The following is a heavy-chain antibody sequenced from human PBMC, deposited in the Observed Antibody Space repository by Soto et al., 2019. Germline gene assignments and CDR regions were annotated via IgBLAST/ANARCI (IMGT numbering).Heavy chain of an antibody. CDR2: ISGSGGST. CDR1: EGKCGNFG. Sequence: GRSIRLSWTAVEGKCGNFGGSCVRKAPGKGLEWVSAISGSGGSTYYADSVKGRFTISRDNSKNTLYLQMNSLRAEDTAVYYCAKVRNRNPFDYWGQGPLVTVSS. CDR3: AKVRNRNPFDY. V-gene: IGHV3-23*01. J-gene: IGHJ4*02.